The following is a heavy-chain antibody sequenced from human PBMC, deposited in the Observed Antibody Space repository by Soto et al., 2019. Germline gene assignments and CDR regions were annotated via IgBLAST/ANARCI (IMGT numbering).Heavy chain of an antibody. V-gene: IGHV4-34*01. J-gene: IGHJ4*02. CDR2: INHLGSI. CDR3: ARHAPRAHFGHFDY. CDR1: GGSLSDYF. D-gene: IGHD3-3*01. Sequence: PSETLSLTCVVSGGSLSDYFWSWIRQPPGMALEWIGEINHLGSINYNPSLKSRVTMSVDTSKNQFSLTLSSVTAADTAVYYCARHAPRAHFGHFDYWGQGTLVTVSS.